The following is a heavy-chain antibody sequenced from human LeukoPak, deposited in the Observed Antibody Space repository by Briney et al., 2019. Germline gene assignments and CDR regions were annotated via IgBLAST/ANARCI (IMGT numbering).Heavy chain of an antibody. CDR1: GFTVSSNY. CDR3: AGDYGERDYYFDY. CDR2: IYSGGST. V-gene: IGHV3-66*01. J-gene: IGHJ4*02. Sequence: PGGSLRLSCAASGFTVSSNYMSWVRQAPGKGLEWVSVIYSGGSTYYADSVKGRFTISRDNSKNTLYLQMNSLGAEDTAVYYCAGDYGERDYYFDYWGQGTLVTVSS. D-gene: IGHD4-17*01.